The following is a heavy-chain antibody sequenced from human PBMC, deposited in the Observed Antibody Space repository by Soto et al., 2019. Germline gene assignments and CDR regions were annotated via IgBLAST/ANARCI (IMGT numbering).Heavy chain of an antibody. D-gene: IGHD6-19*01. CDR3: ARGLQATSTGYSSGWQRKGAFDI. CDR2: INHSGST. J-gene: IGHJ3*02. CDR1: GGSFSGYY. V-gene: IGHV4-34*01. Sequence: QVQLQQWGAGLLKPSETLSLTCAVYGGSFSGYYWSWIRQPPGKGLEWIGEINHSGSTNYNPSLKSRVTISVDTSKNQFSLKLSSVTAADTAVYYCARGLQATSTGYSSGWQRKGAFDIWGQGTMVTVSS.